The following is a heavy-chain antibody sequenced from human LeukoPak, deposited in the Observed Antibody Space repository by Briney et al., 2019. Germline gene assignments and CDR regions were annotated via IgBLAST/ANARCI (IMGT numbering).Heavy chain of an antibody. CDR2: IYPGDSDT. Sequence: ECLKISCKGSGYRFNNYWIGWVRQMPGKGLEWMGIIYPGDSDTRNSPSLQGQVTISADRSISTAYLQWSSLKASDTAMYYCARQAYTYAPFDYWGQGTLVTVSS. V-gene: IGHV5-51*01. D-gene: IGHD5-18*01. J-gene: IGHJ4*02. CDR3: ARQAYTYAPFDY. CDR1: GYRFNNYW.